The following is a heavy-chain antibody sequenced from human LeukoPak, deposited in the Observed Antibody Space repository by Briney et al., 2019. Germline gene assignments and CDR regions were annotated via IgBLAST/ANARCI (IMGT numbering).Heavy chain of an antibody. D-gene: IGHD3-22*01. CDR3: ARLDRSGYEMGGTWFDP. Sequence: PSETLSLTCTVSGASIRSSYWSWLRRPPGKGLEWIGYIYYTGSTNSNPSLKSRVTVSLDTSRNQFSLKLSSMTAADTAVYYCARLDRSGYEMGGTWFDPWGQGTLVTVSS. J-gene: IGHJ5*02. CDR1: GASIRSSY. V-gene: IGHV4-59*08. CDR2: IYYTGST.